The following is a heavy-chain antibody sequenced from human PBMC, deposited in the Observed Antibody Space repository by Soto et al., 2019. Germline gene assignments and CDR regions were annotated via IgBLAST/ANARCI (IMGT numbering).Heavy chain of an antibody. CDR3: ARNEGGVSQIDY. V-gene: IGHV4-39*01. CDR2: IYYSVTT. J-gene: IGHJ4*02. CDR1: GVSISSHFYY. D-gene: IGHD3-10*01. Sequence: SETLSLTCTVSGVSISSHFYYWCWIRQPPGKGLEWIGTIYYSVTTFYNPSLKGRVTISVDTSKNQLSLKLSSVTAAETAVYYCARNEGGVSQIDYWGQGTLVTVSS.